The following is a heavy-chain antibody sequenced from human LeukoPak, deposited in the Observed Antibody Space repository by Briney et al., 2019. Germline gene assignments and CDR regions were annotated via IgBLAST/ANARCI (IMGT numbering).Heavy chain of an antibody. Sequence: GGSLRLSCAVSGFSVSDKSLSWVRQAPGKGLEWVSLIYADGQTFYSESVKGRFAISRDTSRNTLFLQMNSLRVEDTAMYFCANYYYDKDDDFWGQGTLVTVSS. CDR3: ANYYYDKDDDF. CDR1: GFSVSDKS. V-gene: IGHV3-53*01. CDR2: IYADGQT. D-gene: IGHD3-22*01. J-gene: IGHJ4*02.